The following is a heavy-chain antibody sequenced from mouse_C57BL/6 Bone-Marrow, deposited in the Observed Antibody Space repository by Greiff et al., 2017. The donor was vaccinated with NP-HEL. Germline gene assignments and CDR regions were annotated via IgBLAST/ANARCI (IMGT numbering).Heavy chain of an antibody. D-gene: IGHD1-1*01. J-gene: IGHJ2*01. CDR1: GYTFTGYW. CDR3: ARTPSHYYGSSYDDY. Sequence: LVEPGASVKLSCKATGYTFTGYWIEWVKQRPGHGLEWIGEILPGSGSTNYNEKFKGKATFTADTSSNTAYMQLSSLTTEDSAIYYCARTPSHYYGSSYDDYWGQGTTLTVSS. CDR2: ILPGSGST. V-gene: IGHV1-9*01.